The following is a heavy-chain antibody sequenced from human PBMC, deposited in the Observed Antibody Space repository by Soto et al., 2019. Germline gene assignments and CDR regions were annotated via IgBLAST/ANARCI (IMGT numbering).Heavy chain of an antibody. J-gene: IGHJ4*02. V-gene: IGHV2-5*02. CDR2: IYWDDDK. CDR1: GFSLSTSGVG. CDR3: AHCPYDILTGYSAYYFDY. Sequence: SGPTLVKPTQTLTLTCTFSGFSLSTSGVGVGWIRQPPGKALEWLALIYWDDDKRYSPSLTSRLTITKDTSKNPVVLTMTNIDPVDTATYYCAHCPYDILTGYSAYYFDYWGQGTLVTVSS. D-gene: IGHD3-9*01.